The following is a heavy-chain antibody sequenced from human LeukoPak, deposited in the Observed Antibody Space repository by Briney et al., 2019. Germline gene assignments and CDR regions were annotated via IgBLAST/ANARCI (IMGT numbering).Heavy chain of an antibody. D-gene: IGHD3-3*01. V-gene: IGHV4-39*01. Sequence: PSETLSLTCTVSVGSISSSSYYWGWIRQPPGKGLEWIGSIYYSGITYYNPSLKSRVTISVDTSQNQFSLKLSSVNAADTAVYYCARHGIVVVPASLKILRFLEWLLPAPFDYWGQGTLVTVSS. CDR3: ARHGIVVVPASLKILRFLEWLLPAPFDY. CDR2: IYYSGIT. J-gene: IGHJ4*02. CDR1: VGSISSSSYY.